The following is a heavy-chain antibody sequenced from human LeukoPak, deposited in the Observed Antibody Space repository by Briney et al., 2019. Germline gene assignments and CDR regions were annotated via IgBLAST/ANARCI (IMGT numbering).Heavy chain of an antibody. CDR3: ARHGAVAGRGGYYFDY. CDR1: SGSISSNY. J-gene: IGHJ4*02. D-gene: IGHD6-19*01. CDR2: IYYSGST. V-gene: IGHV4-59*08. Sequence: SETLSLTCSVSSGSISSNYWSWVRQPPGKGLEWIGYIYYSGSTNYNPSLKSRVTISVDTSKKEFSLKLSSVTAVDTAVYYCARHGAVAGRGGYYFDYWGQGTLVTVSS.